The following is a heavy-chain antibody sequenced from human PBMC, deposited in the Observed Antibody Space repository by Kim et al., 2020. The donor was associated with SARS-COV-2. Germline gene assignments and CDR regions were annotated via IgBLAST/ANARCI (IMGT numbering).Heavy chain of an antibody. J-gene: IGHJ4*02. V-gene: IGHV4-34*01. CDR3: ARVSSD. CDR1: GASFSAYY. D-gene: IGHD3-10*01. CDR2: INHSGST. Sequence: SETLSLTCAVYGASFSAYYWSWIRQPPGKGLEWIGEINHSGSTNNPSLKSRVTISVDTSKDQFSLKLYSVTAADTAVYYCARVSSDWGPGTLVTVSS.